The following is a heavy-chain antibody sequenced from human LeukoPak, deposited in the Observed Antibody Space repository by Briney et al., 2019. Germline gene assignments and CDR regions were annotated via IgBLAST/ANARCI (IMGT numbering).Heavy chain of an antibody. Sequence: HAGGSLRLSCAASGFTLNRYWMHWVRQAPGEGPVGVAHILNDGGSTSYADSVKGRFTISRDDAKNTLSLQMNSLRAEDTAVYHCVRHNYGYDCWGQGTPVTVSS. CDR1: GFTLNRYW. CDR2: ILNDGGST. J-gene: IGHJ4*02. V-gene: IGHV3-74*01. D-gene: IGHD5-18*01. CDR3: VRHNYGYDC.